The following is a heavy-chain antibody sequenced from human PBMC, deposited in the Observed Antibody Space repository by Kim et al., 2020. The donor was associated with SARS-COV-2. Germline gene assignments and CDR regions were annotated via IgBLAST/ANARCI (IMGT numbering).Heavy chain of an antibody. CDR3: ASHSIAAPGR. V-gene: IGHV3-23*01. CDR1: GFTFSNYA. D-gene: IGHD6-13*01. Sequence: GGSLRLSCAASGFTFSNYAMNWVRQAPGKGLEWVSAISNSGGSTHYADSVKGRFTISRDNSKNTLYLQMNSLRAEDTAVYCCASHSIAAPGRWGQGTLVTVSS. J-gene: IGHJ4*02. CDR2: ISNSGGST.